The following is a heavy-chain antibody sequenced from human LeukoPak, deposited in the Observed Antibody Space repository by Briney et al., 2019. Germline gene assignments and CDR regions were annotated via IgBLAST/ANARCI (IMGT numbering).Heavy chain of an antibody. Sequence: ASVKVSCKASGYTFTSYDINWVRQATGQGLEWMGWMNPNSGNTGYAQKFQGRVTMTRNTSISTAYMELSSLRSEDTAVYYCARKYSDFWSAYYSWFDPWGQGTLATVSS. CDR2: MNPNSGNT. CDR1: GYTFTSYD. V-gene: IGHV1-8*01. CDR3: ARKYSDFWSAYYSWFDP. J-gene: IGHJ5*02. D-gene: IGHD3-3*01.